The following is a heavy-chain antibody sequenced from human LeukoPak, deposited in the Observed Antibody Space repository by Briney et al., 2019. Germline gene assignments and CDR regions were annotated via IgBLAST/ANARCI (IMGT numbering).Heavy chain of an antibody. Sequence: RGGALRLSCAGSGFTFSSYEMKWGREAPGKGLERGSYISSSGSTIYYAESVKGRFTISRDNAKNSLYLQMNSLRADDTAVYYCVRPSGIAVSGGTDYWGQGTLVTVSS. CDR1: GFTFSSYE. CDR3: VRPSGIAVSGGTDY. CDR2: ISSSGSTI. V-gene: IGHV3-48*03. D-gene: IGHD6-19*01. J-gene: IGHJ4*02.